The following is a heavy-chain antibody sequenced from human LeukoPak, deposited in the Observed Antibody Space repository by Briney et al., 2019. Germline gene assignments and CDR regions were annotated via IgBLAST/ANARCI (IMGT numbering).Heavy chain of an antibody. CDR3: AKDAYYDSSGYQLRGFDAFDI. CDR1: GFTFSSYA. V-gene: IGHV3-23*01. D-gene: IGHD3-22*01. J-gene: IGHJ3*02. Sequence: GGSLRLSCAASGFTFSSYAMSWVRQAPGKGLEWVSAISGSGGSTYYAGSVKGRFTISRDNSKNTLYLQMNSLRAEDTAVYYCAKDAYYDSSGYQLRGFDAFDIWGQGTMVTVSS. CDR2: ISGSGGST.